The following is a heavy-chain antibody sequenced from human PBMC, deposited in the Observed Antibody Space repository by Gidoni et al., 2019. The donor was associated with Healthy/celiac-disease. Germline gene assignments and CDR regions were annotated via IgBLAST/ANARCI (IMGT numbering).Heavy chain of an antibody. D-gene: IGHD3-10*01. J-gene: IGHJ6*03. CDR2: IIPIFGTA. Sequence: QVQLVQSGAEVKKPGSSVKVSCKASGCTFSSYAISWVRQAPGQGLEWMGGIIPIFGTANYAQKFQGRVTITADKSTSTAYMELSSLRSEDTAVYYCARGNPYYYGSGSYYNKYYYYMDVWGKGTTVTVSS. V-gene: IGHV1-69*06. CDR1: GCTFSSYA. CDR3: ARGNPYYYGSGSYYNKYYYYMDV.